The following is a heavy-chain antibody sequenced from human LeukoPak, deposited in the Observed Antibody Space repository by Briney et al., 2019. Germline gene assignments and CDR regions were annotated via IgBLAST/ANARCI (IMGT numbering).Heavy chain of an antibody. CDR3: ATAPEGHRELLRVDYFDY. D-gene: IGHD1-26*01. CDR1: GYTLTELS. V-gene: IGHV1-24*01. CDR2: FDPEDGET. J-gene: IGHJ4*02. Sequence: VASVKVSCKVSGYTLTELSMHWVRQAPGKGLEWMGGFDPEDGETIYAQKFQGRVTMTEDTSTDTAYMELSSLRSEDTAVYYYATAPEGHRELLRVDYFDYWGQGTLVTVSS.